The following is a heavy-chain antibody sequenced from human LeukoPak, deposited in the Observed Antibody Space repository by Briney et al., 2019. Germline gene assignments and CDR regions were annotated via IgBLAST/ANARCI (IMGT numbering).Heavy chain of an antibody. Sequence: GESLRISCKGSGYSFTSYWISWVRQMPGKGLEWMGRIDPSDSYTNYGPSFQGHVTISADKSISTAYLQWSSLKASDTAMYYCARLHCSGGTCYPADAFDIWGQGTMVTVSS. CDR2: IDPSDSYT. D-gene: IGHD2-15*01. V-gene: IGHV5-10-1*01. CDR1: GYSFTSYW. CDR3: ARLHCSGGTCYPADAFDI. J-gene: IGHJ3*02.